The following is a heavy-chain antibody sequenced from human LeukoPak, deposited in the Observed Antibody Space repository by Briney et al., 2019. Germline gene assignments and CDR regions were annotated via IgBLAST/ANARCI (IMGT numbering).Heavy chain of an antibody. D-gene: IGHD3-22*01. Sequence: PSETLSLTCTVSGGSISSYYWSWIRQPPGKGLEWIGYIYYGGSTNYNPSLKSRVTISVDTSKNQFSLKLSSVTAADTAVYYCAGSSTMIVAPLDYWGQGTLVTVSS. V-gene: IGHV4-59*01. CDR1: GGSISSYY. CDR2: IYYGGST. CDR3: AGSSTMIVAPLDY. J-gene: IGHJ4*02.